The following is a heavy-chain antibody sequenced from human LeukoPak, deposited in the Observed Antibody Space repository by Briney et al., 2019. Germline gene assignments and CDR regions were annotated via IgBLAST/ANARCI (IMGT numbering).Heavy chain of an antibody. CDR1: GFTFSSYG. CDR2: IRYDGSNK. Sequence: GGSLRLSCAASGFTFSSYGMHWVRQAPGKGLEWVAFIRYDGSNKYYAESVKGRFTISRDNSKNTLYLQMNSLRAEDTAVYYCARETPYYYDSSGYYYIDYWGQGTLVTVSS. D-gene: IGHD3-22*01. V-gene: IGHV3-30*02. CDR3: ARETPYYYDSSGYYYIDY. J-gene: IGHJ4*02.